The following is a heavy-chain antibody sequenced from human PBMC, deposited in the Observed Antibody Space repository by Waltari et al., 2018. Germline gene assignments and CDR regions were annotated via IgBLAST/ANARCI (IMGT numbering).Heavy chain of an antibody. Sequence: QVQLQESGPRLVKPSETLSLACTVSGGSISHHYWSWIRQPPGKGLEWIGYMSFSGTTTYSPSLKSRVTISVDTSKNQLSLKLNSVAAADTAVYYCARDRDDSSGTDALDIWGQGTMVTVSS. CDR3: ARDRDDSSGTDALDI. D-gene: IGHD3-22*01. CDR2: MSFSGTT. V-gene: IGHV4-59*11. J-gene: IGHJ3*02. CDR1: GGSISHHY.